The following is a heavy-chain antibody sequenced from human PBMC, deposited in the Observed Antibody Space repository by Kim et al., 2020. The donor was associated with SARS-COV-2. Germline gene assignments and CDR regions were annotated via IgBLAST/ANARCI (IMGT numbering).Heavy chain of an antibody. CDR1: GGSISSSSYY. J-gene: IGHJ4*02. CDR3: ATGQWLQTPRIDY. V-gene: IGHV4-39*07. CDR2: IYYSGST. D-gene: IGHD6-19*01. Sequence: SETLSLTCTVSGGSISSSSYYWGWIRQPPGKGLEWIGSIYYSGSTYYNPSLKSRVTISVDTSKNQFSLKLSSVTAADTAVYYCATGQWLQTPRIDYWGQGTLVTVSS.